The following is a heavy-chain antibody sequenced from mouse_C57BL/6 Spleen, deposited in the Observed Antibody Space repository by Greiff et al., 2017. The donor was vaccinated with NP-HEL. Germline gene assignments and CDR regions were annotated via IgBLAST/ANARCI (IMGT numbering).Heavy chain of an antibody. CDR1: GYTFTDYN. J-gene: IGHJ2*01. V-gene: IGHV1-22*01. CDR3: ARVAYYSNLDC. CDR2: INPNNGGT. Sequence: EVQLQQSGPELVKPGASVKMSCKASGYTFTDYNMHWVKQSHGQSLEWIGYINPNNGGTSYNQKFKGKATLTVNKSSSTAYMELRSLTSEDSAVYYCARVAYYSNLDCWGKGTTLTVSS. D-gene: IGHD2-5*01.